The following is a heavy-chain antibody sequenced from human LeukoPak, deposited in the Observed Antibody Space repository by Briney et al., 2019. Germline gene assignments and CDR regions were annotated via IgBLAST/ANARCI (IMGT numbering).Heavy chain of an antibody. V-gene: IGHV3-7*01. CDR2: IKQDGSEE. CDR3: ARDLQCGGDCHYDALDI. D-gene: IGHD2-21*02. Sequence: PGGSLRLSCAASGFTFSNYWMNWVRQAPGRGLEWVANIKQDGSEEYYVDSVRGRFTISRDNAKNLLYLQMNSLRAEDTAVYYCARDLQCGGDCHYDALDIWGQGTLVTVSS. CDR1: GFTFSNYW. J-gene: IGHJ3*02.